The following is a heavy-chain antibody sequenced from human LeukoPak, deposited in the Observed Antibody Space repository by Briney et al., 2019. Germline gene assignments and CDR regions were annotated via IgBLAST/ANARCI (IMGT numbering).Heavy chain of an antibody. V-gene: IGHV3-15*01. CDR1: GFTLSNAW. J-gene: IGHJ6*03. Sequence: GGSLRLSCAASGFTLSNAWMSWVRQAPGKGLEWVGRIKSKTDGGTTDYAAPVKGRFTISRDDSKNTLYLQMNSLKTEDTAVYYCTTPQEDSNPYYYYYMDVWGKGTTVTVSS. CDR2: IKSKTDGGTT. D-gene: IGHD6-6*01. CDR3: TTPQEDSNPYYYYYMDV.